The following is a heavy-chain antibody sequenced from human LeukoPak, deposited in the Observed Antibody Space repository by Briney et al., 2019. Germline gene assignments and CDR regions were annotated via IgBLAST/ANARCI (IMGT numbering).Heavy chain of an antibody. Sequence: SETLSLTCTVSGYSISSGYYWGWIRQPPGRGLEWIGYIYYSGSTNYNPSLKSRVTISVDTSKNQFSLKLSSVTAADTAVYYCAREAPVDYGDYFDYWGQGTLVTVSS. CDR3: AREAPVDYGDYFDY. CDR1: GYSISSGYY. V-gene: IGHV4-59*01. CDR2: IYYSGST. J-gene: IGHJ4*02. D-gene: IGHD4-17*01.